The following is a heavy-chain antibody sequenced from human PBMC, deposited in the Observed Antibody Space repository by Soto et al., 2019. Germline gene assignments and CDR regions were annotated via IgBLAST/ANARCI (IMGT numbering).Heavy chain of an antibody. CDR3: GRESGETWDCEAS. D-gene: IGHD1-26*01. V-gene: IGHV4-4*07. CDR2: LKNYGNT. J-gene: IGHJ5*02. Sequence: PSETLSLTCTVSGGSISSYRWCWIRQPAGMGLEFNGRLKNYGNTHYIPSLKSRVTVTVDTSRNQFFLSLTSVTAAVSAVYHCGRESGETWDCEASWGQGTPVTVSS. CDR1: GGSISSYR.